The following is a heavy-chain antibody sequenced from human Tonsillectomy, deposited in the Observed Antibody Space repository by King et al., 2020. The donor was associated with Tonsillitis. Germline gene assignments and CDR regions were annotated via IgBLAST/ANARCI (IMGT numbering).Heavy chain of an antibody. J-gene: IGHJ3*02. Sequence: QLQESGPGLVKPSETLSLTCTVSGGSISSSSYYWGWIRQPPGKGLEWIGSIYYRGSTYYNPPLKSRVTISVDTSKNKFSLKLSSVTAADTAVYYCARHKGYCSSTSCYSDAFDIWGQGTMVTVSS. V-gene: IGHV4-39*01. CDR3: ARHKGYCSSTSCYSDAFDI. CDR1: GGSISSSSYY. CDR2: IYYRGST. D-gene: IGHD2-2*01.